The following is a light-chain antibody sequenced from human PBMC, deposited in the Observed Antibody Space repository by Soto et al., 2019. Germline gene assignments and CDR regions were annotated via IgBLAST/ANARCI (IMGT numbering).Light chain of an antibody. CDR2: VAS. V-gene: IGKV3-15*01. Sequence: EIVITQAPSTLSMCPGERGTLSSSTNDNVNNNLAWYQHRPGQAHRLLIYVASTRAPGISTRFSGSRPGPEFTLTIRSLQSEDFAVYYCQQYNNWPPTTFGQGTRLEIK. CDR3: QQYNNWPPTT. J-gene: IGKJ5*01. CDR1: DNVNNN.